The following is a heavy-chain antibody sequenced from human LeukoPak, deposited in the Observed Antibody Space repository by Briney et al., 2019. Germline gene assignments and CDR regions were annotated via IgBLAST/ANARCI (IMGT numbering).Heavy chain of an antibody. D-gene: IGHD3-10*01. CDR1: GFTFSTYW. CDR3: AIKAKGDY. J-gene: IGHJ4*02. Sequence: GGSLRLSCAASGFTFSTYWMTWVRQAPGKGLEWVANMKQDGSEKYYVDSVKGRFTISRDNSKNTLYLQMNSLRAEDTAVYYCAIKAKGDYWGQGTLVIVSS. V-gene: IGHV3-7*03. CDR2: MKQDGSEK.